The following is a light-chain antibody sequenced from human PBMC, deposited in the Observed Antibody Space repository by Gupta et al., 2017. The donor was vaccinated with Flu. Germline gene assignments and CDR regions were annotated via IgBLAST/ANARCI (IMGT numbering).Light chain of an antibody. Sequence: QSALTQPASVSGSPGQSITISCPGTSSDVGGYNYVSWYQQHPGKAPKLMIYEVSNRPSGVSNRFSGSKSGNTASLTISGLQAEDEADYYCSSYTSSSTPPGVFGGGTKLTVL. V-gene: IGLV2-14*01. CDR1: SSDVGGYNY. CDR2: EVS. CDR3: SSYTSSSTPPGV. J-gene: IGLJ2*01.